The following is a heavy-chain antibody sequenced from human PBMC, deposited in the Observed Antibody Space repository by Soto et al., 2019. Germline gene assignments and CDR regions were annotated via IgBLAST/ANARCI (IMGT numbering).Heavy chain of an antibody. J-gene: IGHJ6*02. V-gene: IGHV3-30*18. Sequence: GGSLRLSCPASGFTLSSYGMHWVRQAPGKGLEWVAVISYDGSNKYYADSVKGRFTISRDNSKNTLYLQMNSLRAEDTAVYYCAKALLLGGPTSKPGARRYYGMDVWGQGTTVTVSS. CDR3: AKALLLGGPTSKPGARRYYGMDV. CDR2: ISYDGSNK. CDR1: GFTLSSYG.